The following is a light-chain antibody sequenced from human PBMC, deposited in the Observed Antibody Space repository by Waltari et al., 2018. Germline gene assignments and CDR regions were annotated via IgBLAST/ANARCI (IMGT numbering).Light chain of an antibody. CDR2: SNN. CDR1: SYHNSSTP. CDR3: AAWDDSLNGVV. V-gene: IGLV1-44*01. Sequence: QSVLTQPPSASGTPGQRVTIPCSGCSYHNSSTPQHWYQQLPGTAPKLLIYSNNQRPSGVPDRFSGSKSGTSASLAISGLQSEDEADYYCAAWDDSLNGVVFGGGTKLTVL. J-gene: IGLJ2*01.